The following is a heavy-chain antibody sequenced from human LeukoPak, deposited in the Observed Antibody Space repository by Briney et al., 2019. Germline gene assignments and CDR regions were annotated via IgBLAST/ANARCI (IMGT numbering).Heavy chain of an antibody. CDR2: IYYSGST. CDR3: ARHHYDVDIVAKPFDY. V-gene: IGHV4-59*01. J-gene: IGHJ4*02. CDR1: GGSISTYY. D-gene: IGHD5-12*01. Sequence: PSKTLSLTCTVSGGSISTYYWSWIRQPPGKGLEWIGYIYYSGSTNKNPSLKSRVTISVDTSKNQFSLKLSSVTAADTAVYYCARHHYDVDIVAKPFDYWGQGTLVTVSS.